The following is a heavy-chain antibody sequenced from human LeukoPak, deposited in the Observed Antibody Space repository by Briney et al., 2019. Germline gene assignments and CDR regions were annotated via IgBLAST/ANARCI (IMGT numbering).Heavy chain of an antibody. D-gene: IGHD3-22*01. Sequence: GSLRLSCAASGFSFSSHWMTWVRQAPGKGLEWIGEINHSGSTNYNPSLKSRVTISVDTSKNQFSLKLSSVTAADTAVYYCARVRSVTMIVVVILGYYFDYWGQGTLVTVSS. CDR2: INHSGST. V-gene: IGHV4-34*01. J-gene: IGHJ4*02. CDR1: GFSFSSHW. CDR3: ARVRSVTMIVVVILGYYFDY.